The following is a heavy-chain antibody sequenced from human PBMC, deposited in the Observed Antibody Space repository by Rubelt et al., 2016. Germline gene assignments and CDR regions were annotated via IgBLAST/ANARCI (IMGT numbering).Heavy chain of an antibody. CDR3: ARGRPDGDYSVEY. CDR2: IYHTGTT. CDR1: GYSISSGYY. V-gene: IGHV4-38-2*02. D-gene: IGHD4-17*01. Sequence: QVQLQESGPRLVQPSETLSLTCTVSGYSISSGYYWGWIRQPPGKGLEWIGSIYHTGTTYYNPSLKRRITISVDTSKNQFSLSLNSGTAADTAVYYCARGRPDGDYSVEYWGQGTLVTVSS. J-gene: IGHJ4*02.